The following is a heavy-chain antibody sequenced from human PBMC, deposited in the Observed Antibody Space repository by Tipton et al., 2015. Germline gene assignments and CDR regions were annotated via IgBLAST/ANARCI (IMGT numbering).Heavy chain of an antibody. J-gene: IGHJ3*02. Sequence: TLSLTCTVSGGSVSSGSYYWSWIRQPPGKGLEWIGYISFSDTTHYNPSLKSRVTVLLDTSKTQFSLSLTSVTAADTAVYYCARVPDSGFDAFDIWGQGTMVTVSS. V-gene: IGHV4-61*01. CDR3: ARVPDSGFDAFDI. CDR1: GGSVSSGSYY. CDR2: ISFSDTT. D-gene: IGHD5-12*01.